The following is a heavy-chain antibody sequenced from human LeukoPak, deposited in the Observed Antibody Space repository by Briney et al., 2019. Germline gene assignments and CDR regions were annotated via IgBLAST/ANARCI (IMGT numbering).Heavy chain of an antibody. D-gene: IGHD4-23*01. J-gene: IGHJ4*02. V-gene: IGHV4-39*01. Sequence: SETLSLTCSVSVGSSSSSSYYWGWVRQPPGGGRGWIGSIHDSGSTDYNPSLKSRVTISVDTSKNQFSLKLSSVTAADTAVYYCASLYGGNSNNYYCDHWGQGTLVTVSS. CDR3: ASLYGGNSNNYYCDH. CDR1: VGSSSSSSYY. CDR2: IHDSGST.